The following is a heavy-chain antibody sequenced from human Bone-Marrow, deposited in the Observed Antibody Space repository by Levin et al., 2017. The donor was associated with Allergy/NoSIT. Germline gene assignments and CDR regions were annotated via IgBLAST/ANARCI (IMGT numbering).Heavy chain of an antibody. D-gene: IGHD2-2*01. V-gene: IGHV4-31*03. CDR1: GGSVGSAAHY. CDR2: IYYTGNT. Sequence: SETLSLTCNVSGGSVGSAAHYWSWIRQHPGKGLEWIGYIYYTGNTYYNPSLKSRVTISIDTSQNQFSLMMTSLTAADTAVYYCARGADCSSTSCYLLDYWGQGTRVTVSS. CDR3: ARGADCSSTSCYLLDY. J-gene: IGHJ4*02.